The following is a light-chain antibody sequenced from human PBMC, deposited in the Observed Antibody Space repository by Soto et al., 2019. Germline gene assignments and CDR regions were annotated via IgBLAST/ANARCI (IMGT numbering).Light chain of an antibody. J-gene: IGLJ1*01. CDR3: TSYTTTTLEV. CDR2: EVS. Sequence: QSVLTQPASVSGSPGQSITISCTGTSSDVGLYNYVSWYQQHPGKAPKLMIYEVSNRPSGVSNRFSASKSGNTASLTISGLQAEDEAEYYCTSYTTTTLEVFGTGTKVTVL. CDR1: SSDVGLYNY. V-gene: IGLV2-14*01.